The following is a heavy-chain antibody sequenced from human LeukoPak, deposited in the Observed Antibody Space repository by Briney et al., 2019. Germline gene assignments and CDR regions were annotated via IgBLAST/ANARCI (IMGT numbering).Heavy chain of an antibody. Sequence: PSETLSLTCTVSGGSISSYYWNWIRQPPGKGLEWIGYIYYSGTTNYNPSLKSRVSMSVDTSKNQFSLKLSSVTAADTAVYYCARNNYGGNLDYWGQGTLVTVSS. CDR2: IYYSGTT. D-gene: IGHD4-23*01. CDR3: ARNNYGGNLDY. J-gene: IGHJ4*02. V-gene: IGHV4-59*01. CDR1: GGSISSYY.